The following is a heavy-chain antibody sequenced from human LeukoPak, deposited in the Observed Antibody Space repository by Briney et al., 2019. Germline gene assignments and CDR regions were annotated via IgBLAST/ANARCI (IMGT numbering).Heavy chain of an antibody. Sequence: PGGSLRLSCAASGFTFSSYEMNWVRQAPGKGLEWVSYMSNTGYTIYYADSVKGRFTISRDNAKNSLYLQMNSLRAEDTAVYYCARDPAGLRYGFDIWGQGTMVTVSS. D-gene: IGHD3-10*01. J-gene: IGHJ3*02. V-gene: IGHV3-48*03. CDR3: ARDPAGLRYGFDI. CDR2: MSNTGYTI. CDR1: GFTFSSYE.